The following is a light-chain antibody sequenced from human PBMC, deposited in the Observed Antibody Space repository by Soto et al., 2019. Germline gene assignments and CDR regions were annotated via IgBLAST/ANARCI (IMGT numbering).Light chain of an antibody. V-gene: IGKV1-39*01. J-gene: IGKJ4*01. CDR1: QSISSY. CDR3: QQSYSTPLT. CDR2: AAS. Sequence: DIQMTQSSSSLSASVGDRVTITCRASQSISSYLNWYQKKPGKAPKLLIYAASSLQSGVPLRFSGSGSGTDFTLTISSLQPEDFATYYCQQSYSTPLTFGGGTKVEIK.